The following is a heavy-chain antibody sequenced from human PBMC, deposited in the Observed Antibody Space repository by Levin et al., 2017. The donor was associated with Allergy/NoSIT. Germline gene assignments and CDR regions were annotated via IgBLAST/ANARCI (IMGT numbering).Heavy chain of an antibody. CDR3: AKVHGRGYSDYGDHHYGTDA. Sequence: GGSLRLSCAASGFTFSNYAIHWVRQAPGKGLEWVAVMSYDGSNKYYAESVQGRFTISRDTSKKMLFLEMSSLRPEDTAVYYCAKVHGRGYSDYGDHHYGTDAWGQGTTVTVSS. J-gene: IGHJ6*02. V-gene: IGHV3-30*04. CDR2: MSYDGSNK. CDR1: GFTFSNYA. D-gene: IGHD5-12*01.